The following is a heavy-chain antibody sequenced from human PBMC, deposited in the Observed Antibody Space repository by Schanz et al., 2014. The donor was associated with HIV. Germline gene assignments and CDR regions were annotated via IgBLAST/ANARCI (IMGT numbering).Heavy chain of an antibody. CDR1: GYTFSAYY. J-gene: IGHJ3*02. CDR3: ARDLVDSSTWYDAFDI. Sequence: QVHLVQSGAEVRKPGASVKVSCKASGYTFSAYYIHWVRQAPGQGLEWMGWINPNSGGTNPAQNFQGRVTLSMDTSISTAYMELSRLRSDDTALYFCARDLVDSSTWYDAFDIWGQGTKVTVSS. V-gene: IGHV1-2*02. CDR2: INPNSGGT. D-gene: IGHD6-13*01.